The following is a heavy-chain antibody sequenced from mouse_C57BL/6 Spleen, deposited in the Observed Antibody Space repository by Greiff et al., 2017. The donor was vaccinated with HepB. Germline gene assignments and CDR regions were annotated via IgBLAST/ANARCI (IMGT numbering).Heavy chain of an antibody. CDR2: INPGSGGT. J-gene: IGHJ4*01. CDR1: GYAFTNYL. CDR3: ARWNYYSNPYAMDY. D-gene: IGHD2-5*01. Sequence: QVQLQQSGAELVRPGTSVKVSCKASGYAFTNYLIEWVKQRPGQGLEWIGVINPGSGGTNYNEKFKGKATLTADKSSSTAYMQLSSLTSEDSAVYFCARWNYYSNPYAMDYWGQGTSVTGAS. V-gene: IGHV1-54*01.